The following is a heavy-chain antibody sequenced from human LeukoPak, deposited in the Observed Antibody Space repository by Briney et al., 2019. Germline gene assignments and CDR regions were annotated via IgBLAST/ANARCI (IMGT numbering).Heavy chain of an antibody. D-gene: IGHD3-16*01. J-gene: IGHJ5*02. CDR1: GYTFTSYY. Sequence: ASVKVSCKASGYTFTSYYMHWVRQDPGQGLEWMGIINPSDGSANYAQKFQGRVTMTRDTSTSTVYMELSSLRSEDTAVYYCARDGGLVKGVANNWFDPWGQGTLVTVSS. CDR2: INPSDGSA. V-gene: IGHV1-46*01. CDR3: ARDGGLVKGVANNWFDP.